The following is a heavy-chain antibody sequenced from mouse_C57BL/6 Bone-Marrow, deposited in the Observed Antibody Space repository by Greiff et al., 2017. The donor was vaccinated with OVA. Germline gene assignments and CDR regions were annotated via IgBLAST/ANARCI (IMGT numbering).Heavy chain of an antibody. J-gene: IGHJ1*03. V-gene: IGHV3-8*01. Sequence: EVHLVESGPGLAKPSQTLSLTCSVTGYSITSDYWNWIRKFPGNKLEYMGYISYSGSTYYNPSLKSRISITRDTSKNQYYLQLNSVTTEDTATYYCARHYYGSRWYFDVWGTGTTVTVSS. D-gene: IGHD1-1*01. CDR2: ISYSGST. CDR3: ARHYYGSRWYFDV. CDR1: GYSITSDY.